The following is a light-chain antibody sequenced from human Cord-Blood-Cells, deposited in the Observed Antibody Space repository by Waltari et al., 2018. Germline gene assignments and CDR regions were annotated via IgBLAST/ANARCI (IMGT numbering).Light chain of an antibody. CDR3: QQYYSTPPT. J-gene: IGKJ3*01. V-gene: IGKV4-1*01. CDR1: QSVLYSSNNKNY. CDR2: WAS. Sequence: DIVITQSPDSLAGSLGERATINCKSSQSVLYSSNNKNYLAWYQQKPGQPPKLLIYWASTRESGVPDRFSGSGSGTDFTLTISSLQAEDVAVYYCQQYYSTPPTFGPGTKVDIK.